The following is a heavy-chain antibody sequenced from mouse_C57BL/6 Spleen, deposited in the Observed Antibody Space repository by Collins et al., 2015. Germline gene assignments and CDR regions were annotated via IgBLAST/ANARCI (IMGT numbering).Heavy chain of an antibody. CDR3: ARHYGSSYWYFDV. V-gene: IGHV2-6-1*01. Sequence: QVQLKESGPGLVAPSQSLSITCTISGFSLTSYGVHWARQPPGKGLEWLVVIWSDGSTTYNSALKSRLSISKDNSKSQVFLKMNSLQTDDTAMYYCARHYGSSYWYFDVWGAGTTVTVSS. CDR2: IWSDGST. J-gene: IGHJ1*01. CDR1: GFSLTSYG. D-gene: IGHD1-1*01.